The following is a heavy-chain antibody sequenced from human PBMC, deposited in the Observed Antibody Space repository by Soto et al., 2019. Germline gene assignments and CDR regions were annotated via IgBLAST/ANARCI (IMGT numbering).Heavy chain of an antibody. D-gene: IGHD3-16*02. Sequence: QLQLQESGPGLVKPSETLSLTCTVSGGPISSSTYYWGWIRQPPGKGLEWIGTIYYSGSTYYNPSLKSRVTISVDTSKNQFSLKLSSVTAADTAVYYCARQRGDYIWGSYRPNWFDPWGQGTLVTVSS. CDR1: GGPISSSTYY. CDR3: ARQRGDYIWGSYRPNWFDP. J-gene: IGHJ5*02. V-gene: IGHV4-39*01. CDR2: IYYSGST.